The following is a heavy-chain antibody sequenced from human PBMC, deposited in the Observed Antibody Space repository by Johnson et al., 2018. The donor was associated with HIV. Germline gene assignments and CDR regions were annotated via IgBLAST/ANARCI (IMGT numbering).Heavy chain of an antibody. CDR3: AKPMGGDDAFDI. V-gene: IGHV3-30*18. D-gene: IGHD3-16*01. CDR2: ISYDGNNT. Sequence: GGVVRPGGSLRLSCAASGFTFDDYGMSWVRQAPGKGLEWVAVISYDGNNTYYADSVKGRFTISRDNSKNTLYLQMNSLRAEDTAVYYCAKPMGGDDAFDIWGQGTTVTVSS. CDR1: GFTFDDYG. J-gene: IGHJ3*02.